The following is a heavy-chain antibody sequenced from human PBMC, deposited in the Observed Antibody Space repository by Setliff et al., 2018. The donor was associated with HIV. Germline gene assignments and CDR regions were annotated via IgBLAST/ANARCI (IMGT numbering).Heavy chain of an antibody. J-gene: IGHJ3*01. CDR3: ARDRSGIAVAAPDAFDV. V-gene: IGHV1-69*06. CDR1: GGSFRNYA. CDR2: IIPLLGTP. Sequence: SVKVSCKASGGSFRNYAINWVRQAPGQGLEWMGGIIPLLGTPNYAHKLQGRVTITADKYSSTVYMELSSLRSEDSAVFYCARDRSGIAVAAPDAFDVWGQGTMVTVSS. D-gene: IGHD6-19*01.